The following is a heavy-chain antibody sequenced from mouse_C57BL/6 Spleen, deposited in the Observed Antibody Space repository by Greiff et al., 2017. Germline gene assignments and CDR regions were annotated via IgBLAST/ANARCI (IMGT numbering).Heavy chain of an antibody. J-gene: IGHJ1*03. CDR1: GFTFSSYA. CDR3: ARRGYGSSYDYWYFDV. Sequence: EVMLVESGGGLVKPGGSLKLSCAASGFTFSSYAMSWVRQTPEKRLEWVATISDGGSYTYYPDNVKGRFTISRDNAKNNLYLQMSHLKSEDTAMYYCARRGYGSSYDYWYFDVWGTGTTVTVSS. D-gene: IGHD1-1*01. V-gene: IGHV5-4*03. CDR2: ISDGGSYT.